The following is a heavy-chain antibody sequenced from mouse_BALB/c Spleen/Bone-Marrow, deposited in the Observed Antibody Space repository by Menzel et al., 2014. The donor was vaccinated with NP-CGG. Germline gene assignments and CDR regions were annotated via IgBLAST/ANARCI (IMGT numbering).Heavy chain of an antibody. D-gene: IGHD2-2*01. Sequence: VQGVESGPGLVAPSQSLSIPCTVSGFSLTGYAVNWVRQPPGKGLEWLGMIWGDGSTDYNSALKSRLSISKDNSKSQVFLKMNSLQTDDTARYYCARDGYDYAMDYWGQGTSVTVSS. CDR3: ARDGYDYAMDY. V-gene: IGHV2-6-7*01. J-gene: IGHJ4*01. CDR1: GFSLTGYA. CDR2: IWGDGST.